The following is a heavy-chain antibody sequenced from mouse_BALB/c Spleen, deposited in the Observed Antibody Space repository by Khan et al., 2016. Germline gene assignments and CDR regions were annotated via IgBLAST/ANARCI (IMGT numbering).Heavy chain of an antibody. CDR3: ARSRDYFDY. J-gene: IGHJ2*01. V-gene: IGHV1-7*01. CDR1: GYTFTSYW. CDR2: INPSTGYT. Sequence: QVQLQQSGAELAKPGASVKMSCKASGYTFTSYWMHWVKQRPGQGLEWIGYINPSTGYTEYNQKFKDKATLTADKSSSTAYMQLSSLTSEDAAVDYCARSRDYFDYWGQGTTLTVSS.